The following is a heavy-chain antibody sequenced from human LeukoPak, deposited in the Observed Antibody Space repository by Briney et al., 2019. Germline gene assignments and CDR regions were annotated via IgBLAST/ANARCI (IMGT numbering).Heavy chain of an antibody. D-gene: IGHD2-21*02. J-gene: IGHJ3*02. CDR1: GFTFSSYS. CDR2: ISYDGSNK. CDR3: ASSLTAIKIIDAFDI. Sequence: GGSLRLSCAASGFTFSSYSMNWVRQAPGKGLEWVAVISYDGSNKYYADSVKGRFTISRDNAKNTLYLQMNSLRAEDTAVYYCASSLTAIKIIDAFDIWGQGTMVTVSS. V-gene: IGHV3-30*03.